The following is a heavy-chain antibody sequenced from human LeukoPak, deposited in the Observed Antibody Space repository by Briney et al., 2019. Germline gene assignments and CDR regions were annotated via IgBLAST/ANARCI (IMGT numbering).Heavy chain of an antibody. V-gene: IGHV4-39*07. Sequence: SETLSLTCTVSGASISSDSNYWAWVRQPPGKGLQWIGSIYHTGSTFYNPSLMSRVSISIDSSKNQFSLKLSSVTVADTALYYCARDISISWFYSWGQGALVSVSS. CDR1: GASISSDSNY. D-gene: IGHD3-3*02. CDR3: ARDISISWFYS. J-gene: IGHJ5*01. CDR2: IYHTGST.